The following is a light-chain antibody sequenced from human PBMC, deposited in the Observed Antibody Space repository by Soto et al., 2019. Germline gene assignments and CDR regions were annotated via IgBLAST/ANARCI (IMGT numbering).Light chain of an antibody. V-gene: IGKV3-20*01. CDR2: GAS. CDR3: QQYGSWIT. J-gene: IGKJ5*01. Sequence: EIVLTQSPVTLSLSPGERATLSCRASQSVSSSYLAWYQQKPGQAPGLLIYGASSRATGIPDRFSGSGSGTDFTLTISRLEPEDFAVYYCQQYGSWITFGQGTRLEIK. CDR1: QSVSSSY.